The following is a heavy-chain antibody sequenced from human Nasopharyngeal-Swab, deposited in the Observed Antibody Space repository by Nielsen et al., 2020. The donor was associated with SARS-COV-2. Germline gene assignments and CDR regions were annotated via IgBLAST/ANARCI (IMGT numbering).Heavy chain of an antibody. CDR1: GGTFSSYA. D-gene: IGHD3-3*01. CDR3: ARTYDFWSGYAGYYYYGMDV. V-gene: IGHV1-69*04. J-gene: IGHJ6*02. CDR2: IIPILGIA. Sequence: SVKVSCKASGGTFSSYAISWVRQAPGQGLEWMGRIIPILGIANYAQKFQGRVTITADKSTSTAYMELSSLRSEDTAVYYCARTYDFWSGYAGYYYYGMDVWGQGTTVTVSS.